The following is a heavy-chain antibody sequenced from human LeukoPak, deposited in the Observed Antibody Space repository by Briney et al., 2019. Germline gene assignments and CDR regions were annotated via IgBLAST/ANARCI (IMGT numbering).Heavy chain of an antibody. D-gene: IGHD3-3*01. CDR1: GFTFSSYA. CDR2: ISGSGGST. V-gene: IGHV3-23*01. CDR3: AYNLRPLEAFDY. Sequence: GGPLRLSCAASGFTFSSYAMSWVRQAPGKGLEWVSAISGSGGSTYYADSVKGRFTISRDNSKNTLYLQMNSLRAEDTAVYYCAYNLRPLEAFDYWGQGTLVTVSS. J-gene: IGHJ4*02.